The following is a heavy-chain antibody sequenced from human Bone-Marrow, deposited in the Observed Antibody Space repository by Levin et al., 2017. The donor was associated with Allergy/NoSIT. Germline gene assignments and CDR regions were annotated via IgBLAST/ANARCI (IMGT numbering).Heavy chain of an antibody. J-gene: IGHJ3*02. Sequence: GESLKISCAASGFSFSYYAMSWVRQAPGKGLEWVSSISNSDDSTDYADSVKGRFTISRDNSENTLYLQMNSLRGEDTAIYYCAKVDCSGGTCSSGAFDIWGQETMVTVSS. CDR2: ISNSDDST. D-gene: IGHD2-15*01. CDR1: GFSFSYYA. CDR3: AKVDCSGGTCSSGAFDI. V-gene: IGHV3-23*01.